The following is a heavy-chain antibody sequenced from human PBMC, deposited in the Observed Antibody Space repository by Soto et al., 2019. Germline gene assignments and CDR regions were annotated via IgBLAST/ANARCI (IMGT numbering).Heavy chain of an antibody. CDR3: AGGGSVVVVAATSLDD. CDR1: GYTFTSYG. CDR2: ISAYNGNT. V-gene: IGHV1-18*01. J-gene: IGHJ4*02. Sequence: QVQLVQSGAEVKKPGASVKVSCKASGYTFTSYGISWVRQAPGQGLEWMGWISAYNGNTNYAQKLQGRVTMTTDTSTSTGDMEVRGRRADDTAVYDGAGGGSVVVVAATSLDDWGQGTLVTVSA. D-gene: IGHD2-15*01.